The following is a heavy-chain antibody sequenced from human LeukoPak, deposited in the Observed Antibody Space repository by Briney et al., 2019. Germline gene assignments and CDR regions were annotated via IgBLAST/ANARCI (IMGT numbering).Heavy chain of an antibody. Sequence: PGGSLLLSCAGSGFTFSRYSMNWFRPAPGKGLERVSSISSRSTNIFYADSVKGRFTISRDNAKNSLYLQMTSLGAEDTAVYYCARDAQWLVPEGYFYYMDVWGKGTTVTVSS. CDR1: GFTFSRYS. CDR2: ISSRSTNI. V-gene: IGHV3-21*01. J-gene: IGHJ6*03. CDR3: ARDAQWLVPEGYFYYMDV. D-gene: IGHD6-19*01.